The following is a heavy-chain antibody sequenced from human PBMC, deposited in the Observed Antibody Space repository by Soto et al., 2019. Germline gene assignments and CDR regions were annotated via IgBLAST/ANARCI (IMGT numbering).Heavy chain of an antibody. J-gene: IGHJ6*02. CDR1: GYTFTNYW. Sequence: TGESLKISCKGSGYTFTNYWIGWVRQMPGKGPEWMGIIYPGDSDTKYNPSFQGQVTISADKSITTTYLQWSSLKASDTAIYYCAASIFYYGMDVWGQGTTVTLSS. CDR3: AASIFYYGMDV. CDR2: IYPGDSDT. V-gene: IGHV5-51*01.